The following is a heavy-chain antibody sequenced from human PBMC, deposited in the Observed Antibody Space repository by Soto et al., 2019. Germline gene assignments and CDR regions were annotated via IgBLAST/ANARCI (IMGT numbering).Heavy chain of an antibody. D-gene: IGHD5-12*01. CDR3: ATDLPAFPNSGYDTGGY. V-gene: IGHV1-24*01. CDR1: GYTLTELS. Sequence: ASVKVSCKVSGYTLTELSMHWVRQAPGKGLEWMGGFDPEDVETIYAQKFQGRVTMTEDTSTDTAYMELSSLRSEDTAVYYCATDLPAFPNSGYDTGGYWGQGTLVTVSS. CDR2: FDPEDVET. J-gene: IGHJ4*02.